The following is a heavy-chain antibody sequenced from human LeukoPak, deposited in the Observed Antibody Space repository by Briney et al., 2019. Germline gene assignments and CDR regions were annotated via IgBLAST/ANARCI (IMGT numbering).Heavy chain of an antibody. Sequence: GRSLRLSCAASGLTFSSYAMHWVRQAPGKGLEWVAVISYDGSNKYYADSVKGRFTISRDNSKNTLYLQMNSLRAEDTAVYYCARTYDFWSGHDAFDIWGQGTMDTVSS. J-gene: IGHJ3*02. CDR3: ARTYDFWSGHDAFDI. V-gene: IGHV3-30-3*01. CDR2: ISYDGSNK. D-gene: IGHD3-3*01. CDR1: GLTFSSYA.